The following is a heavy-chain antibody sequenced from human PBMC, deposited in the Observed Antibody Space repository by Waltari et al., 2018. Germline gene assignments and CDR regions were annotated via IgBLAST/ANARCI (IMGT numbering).Heavy chain of an antibody. CDR2: IFWDDDT. CDR1: GFTLSNHGYD. CDR3: AHRHTEPTHYYFDY. D-gene: IGHD1-26*01. V-gene: IGHV2-5*02. Sequence: QIPLKPCRPSLVKPTQTLTRTCTFSGFTLSNHGYDVASIRQPPGKALKWLALIFWDDDTRYSPSLESSLTITKDTSKNQVVLTMTSVDTVDTATYFCAHRHTEPTHYYFDYWGQGTLVTVSS. J-gene: IGHJ4*02.